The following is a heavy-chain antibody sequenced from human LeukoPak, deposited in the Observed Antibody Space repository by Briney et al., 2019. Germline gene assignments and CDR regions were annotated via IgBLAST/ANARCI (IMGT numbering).Heavy chain of an antibody. V-gene: IGHV3-13*01. J-gene: IGHJ4*02. CDR3: VRGRDCGGDCYPFDY. D-gene: IGHD2-21*02. Sequence: PGGSLRLSCAASGFTFSSYDMHWVRQATGKGLEWVSAIGTASDTYYPGSVKGRFTISRENAKNSLYLQMNSLRAGDTAVYYCVRGRDCGGDCYPFDYWGQGTLVTVSS. CDR1: GFTFSSYD. CDR2: IGTASDT.